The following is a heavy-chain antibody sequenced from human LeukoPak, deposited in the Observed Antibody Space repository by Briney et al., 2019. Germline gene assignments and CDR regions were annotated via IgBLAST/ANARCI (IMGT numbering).Heavy chain of an antibody. Sequence: GASLRLFCAASGFTFSKDGMSWVRQAPGKGLEWVSTVNDNGANTHYADSVKGRFTISRDNSRNTLLLEMNSLRVDDMALYYCTKGDGGYYPIDNWGQGTLVIVSS. CDR3: TKGDGGYYPIDN. D-gene: IGHD1-26*01. J-gene: IGHJ4*02. V-gene: IGHV3-23*01. CDR1: GFTFSKDG. CDR2: VNDNGANT.